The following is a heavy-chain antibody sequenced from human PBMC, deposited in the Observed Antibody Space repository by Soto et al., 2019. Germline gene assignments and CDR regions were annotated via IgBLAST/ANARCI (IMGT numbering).Heavy chain of an antibody. J-gene: IGHJ6*03. Sequence: QVQLQQWGAGLLKPSETLSLTCAVYGGSFSGYQWSWIRQTPGKGLEWIGEINDSGNINYNPSLKSRVTILVDTAKEQISLKRSSVTAGDTSVYYCARGLILWFGQLSRRGGYYYDVDVWGTVNTVTVSS. V-gene: IGHV4-34*01. CDR3: ARGLILWFGQLSRRGGYYYDVDV. CDR1: GGSFSGYQ. D-gene: IGHD3-10*01. CDR2: INDSGNI.